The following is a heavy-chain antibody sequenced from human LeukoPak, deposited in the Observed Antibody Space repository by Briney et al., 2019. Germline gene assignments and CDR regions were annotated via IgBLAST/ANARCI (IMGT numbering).Heavy chain of an antibody. CDR1: GYSFTSYW. D-gene: IGHD2-2*01. CDR2: IYPGDSDT. V-gene: IGHV5-51*01. J-gene: IGHJ4*02. Sequence: PGGSLRLSCKGSGYSFTSYWIGWVRQVPGKGLEWVGNIYPGDSDTRYSPSFQGQVTISGDKSISTAYLQWSSLKASDTAMYYCARQYAVPAANDYWGQGTLVTVSS. CDR3: ARQYAVPAANDY.